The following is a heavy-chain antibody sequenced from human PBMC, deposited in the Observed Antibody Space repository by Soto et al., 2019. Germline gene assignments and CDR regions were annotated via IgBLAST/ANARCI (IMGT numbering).Heavy chain of an antibody. Sequence: GGSLRLSCAASGFTFSSYSMNWVRQAPGKGLEWVSYISSSSSTIYYADSVKGRFTISRDNAKNSLYLQMNSLRAEDTAVYYCAREGGGSEPLLLDYFDYWGQGTLVTVSS. CDR2: ISSSSSTI. CDR1: GFTFSSYS. V-gene: IGHV3-48*01. CDR3: AREGGGSEPLLLDYFDY. J-gene: IGHJ4*02. D-gene: IGHD2-15*01.